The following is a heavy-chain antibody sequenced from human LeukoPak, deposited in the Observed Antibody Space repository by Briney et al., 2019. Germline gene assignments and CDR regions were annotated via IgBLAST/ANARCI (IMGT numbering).Heavy chain of an antibody. CDR3: ASLGYSLDY. D-gene: IGHD5-18*01. J-gene: IGHJ4*02. CDR1: GLTFTSYT. Sequence: GGSLRLSCAASGLTFTSYTMNWVRQAPGKGLQWVSSISVTSTYIHYADSVKGRFTISRDNAKNLLYLQMNSLRAEDTAVYYCASLGYSLDYWGQGTLVTVSS. V-gene: IGHV3-21*01. CDR2: ISVTSTYI.